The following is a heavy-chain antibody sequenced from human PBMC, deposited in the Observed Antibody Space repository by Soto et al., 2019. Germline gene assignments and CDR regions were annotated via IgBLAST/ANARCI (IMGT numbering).Heavy chain of an antibody. CDR2: IIPISDTT. Sequence: QVQLVQSGAEVKKPGSAVKVSCKASGGTFSSYAISWVREAPGQGLEWMGGIIPISDTTNYAQKFQGRVTITADESTSTAYMELSSLRSEDTAVDYCARSQGSSTSLELYYYFYYGMDVWGQGTTVTVSS. CDR3: ARSQGSSTSLELYYYFYYGMDV. D-gene: IGHD2-2*01. CDR1: GGTFSSYA. J-gene: IGHJ6*02. V-gene: IGHV1-69*01.